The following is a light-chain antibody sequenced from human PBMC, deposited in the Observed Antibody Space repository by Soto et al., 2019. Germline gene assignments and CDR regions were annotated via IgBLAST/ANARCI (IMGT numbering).Light chain of an antibody. CDR1: QTVSKNY. CDR3: QQYGSSGT. J-gene: IGKJ1*01. V-gene: IGKV3-20*01. Sequence: EIVLTQSPGTLSLSPGARATLSCRASQTVSKNYLAWYQQKAGQAPRLVIYAASTRATGIPDRFSGSGSGTDFTLTISRLEPEDFAVYYCQQYGSSGTFGQGTKVDIK. CDR2: AAS.